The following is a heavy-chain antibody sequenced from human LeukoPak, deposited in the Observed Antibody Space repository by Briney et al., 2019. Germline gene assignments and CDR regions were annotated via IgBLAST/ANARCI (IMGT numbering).Heavy chain of an antibody. Sequence: SETLSLTCAVYGGSFSGYYWSWIRQPPGKGLEWIGEINRSGSTNYNPSLKSRVTISVDTSKNQFSLKLSSVTAADTAVYYCARGVWLRMGYYYGMDVWGQGTTVTVSS. D-gene: IGHD5-12*01. CDR3: ARGVWLRMGYYYGMDV. CDR2: INRSGST. V-gene: IGHV4-34*01. CDR1: GGSFSGYY. J-gene: IGHJ6*02.